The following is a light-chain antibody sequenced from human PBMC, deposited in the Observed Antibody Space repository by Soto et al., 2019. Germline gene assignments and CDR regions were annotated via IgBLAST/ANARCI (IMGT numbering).Light chain of an antibody. V-gene: IGKV3-15*01. CDR3: LQYNNWPPLT. CDR2: GAS. CDR1: QSVGGK. J-gene: IGKJ4*01. Sequence: EVVMTQSPASLSVSPGESATISCRASQSVGGKLVWYQQKPGQAPRLLIYGASTRATGIPARFSGSGSGTEFSLTISSLQSEDFAVYYCLQYNNWPPLTFGGGTKVEIK.